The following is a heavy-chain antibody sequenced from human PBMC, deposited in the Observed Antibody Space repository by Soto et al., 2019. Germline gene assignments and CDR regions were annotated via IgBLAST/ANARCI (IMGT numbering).Heavy chain of an antibody. CDR3: AKDNYYGSGSYYVS. Sequence: EVQLVESGGGLVQPGGSLRLSCAASGFTFSSYSMNWVRQAPGKGLEWVSALSNSGGSTYYADSVKGRFTISRDNSKNTLYLQMNSLRAEDTAIYYCAKDNYYGSGSYYVSWGQGTLVTVSS. CDR1: GFTFSSYS. J-gene: IGHJ4*02. V-gene: IGHV3-23*04. D-gene: IGHD3-10*01. CDR2: LSNSGGST.